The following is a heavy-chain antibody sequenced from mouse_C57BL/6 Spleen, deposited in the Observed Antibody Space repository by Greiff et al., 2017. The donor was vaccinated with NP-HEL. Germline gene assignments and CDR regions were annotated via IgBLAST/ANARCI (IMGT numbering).Heavy chain of an antibody. Sequence: DVQLVESGGGLVKPGGSLKLSCAASGFTFSDYGMHWVRQAPEKGLEWVAYISSGSSTIYYADTVKGRFTISRDNAKNTLFLQMTSLRSEDTAMYYCARNYYYGSSAWFAYWGQGTLVTVSA. V-gene: IGHV5-17*01. CDR1: GFTFSDYG. CDR3: ARNYYYGSSAWFAY. D-gene: IGHD1-1*01. J-gene: IGHJ3*01. CDR2: ISSGSSTI.